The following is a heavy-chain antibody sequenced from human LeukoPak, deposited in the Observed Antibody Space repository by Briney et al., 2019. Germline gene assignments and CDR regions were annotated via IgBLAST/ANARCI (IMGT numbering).Heavy chain of an antibody. CDR2: ISSSGSTI. J-gene: IGHJ4*02. V-gene: IGHV3-48*03. CDR3: AGHTIFGVVLDY. D-gene: IGHD3-3*01. Sequence: PGGSLRLSCAAPGFTFSSYEMNWVRQAPGKGLEWVSYISSSGSTIYYADSVKGRFTISRDNAKNSLYLQMNSLRAEDTAVYYCAGHTIFGVVLDYWGQGTLVTVSS. CDR1: GFTFSSYE.